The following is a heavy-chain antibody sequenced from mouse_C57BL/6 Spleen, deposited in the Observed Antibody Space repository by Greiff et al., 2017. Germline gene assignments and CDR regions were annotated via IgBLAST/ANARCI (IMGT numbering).Heavy chain of an antibody. V-gene: IGHV1-26*01. CDR2: INPNNGGT. Sequence: EVQLQQSGPELVKPGASVKISCKASGYTFTDYYMNWVKQSHGKSLEWIGDINPNNGGTSYNQKFKGKATLTVDKSSSTAYMELRSLTSEDSAVYYCAREGYYRWGQGTTLTVSS. D-gene: IGHD2-14*01. J-gene: IGHJ2*01. CDR1: GYTFTDYY. CDR3: AREGYYR.